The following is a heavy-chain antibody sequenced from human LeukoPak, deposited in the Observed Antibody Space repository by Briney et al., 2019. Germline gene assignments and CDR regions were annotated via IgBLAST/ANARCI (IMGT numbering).Heavy chain of an antibody. CDR2: IYYSGST. V-gene: IGHV4-61*01. Sequence: SETLSLTCTVSGGSVSSGSYYWSWIRQPPGKGLEWIGYIYYSGSTNYNPSLKSRVTILVDTSKNQSSLKLSSVTAADTAVYYCARQSSSWYGAFDYWGQGTLVTVSS. D-gene: IGHD6-13*01. CDR3: ARQSSSWYGAFDY. J-gene: IGHJ4*02. CDR1: GGSVSSGSYY.